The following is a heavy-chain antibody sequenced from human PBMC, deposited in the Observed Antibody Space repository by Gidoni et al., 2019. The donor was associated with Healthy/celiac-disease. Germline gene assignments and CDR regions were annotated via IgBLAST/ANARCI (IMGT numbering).Heavy chain of an antibody. CDR3: ARGFPLNWNYVGYFDY. CDR1: GFPFSSYG. V-gene: IGHV3-30*03. J-gene: IGHJ4*02. CDR2: ISYDGSNK. D-gene: IGHD1-7*01. Sequence: QVQLVESGGGVVQPGRSLRLSCAASGFPFSSYGMHWVRQAPGKGLEGVAVISYDGSNKYYADSVKGRFTISRDNSKNTLYLQMNSLRAEDTAVYYCARGFPLNWNYVGYFDYWGQGTLVTVSS.